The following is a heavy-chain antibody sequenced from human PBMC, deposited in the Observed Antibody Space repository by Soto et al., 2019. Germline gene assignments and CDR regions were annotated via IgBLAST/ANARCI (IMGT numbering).Heavy chain of an antibody. CDR2: ISNDGRNT. J-gene: IGHJ4*02. V-gene: IGHV3-30*18. Sequence: GGSLRLSCAASGFSFSTYGMHWVRQAPGKGLEWVAFISNDGRNTLYADSVKGRFTISRDSSKNTVSLEVTSLRAEDTAVYYCAKGGRQWLVTSDFNYWGQGALVTVSS. CDR3: AKGGRQWLVTSDFNY. CDR1: GFSFSTYG. D-gene: IGHD6-19*01.